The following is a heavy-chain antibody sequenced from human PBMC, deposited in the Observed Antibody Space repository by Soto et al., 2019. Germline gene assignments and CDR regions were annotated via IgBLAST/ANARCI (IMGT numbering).Heavy chain of an antibody. CDR1: RFSFTNAW. Sequence: EVQLVESGGGFVQPGGSLRLSCVASRFSFTNAWMSWVRQAPGKGPEWVGRIKSKTDGGTADYAAPVKGRFTISRDDSQITLYLHMDSLKTGDTALWHCSTGIGICGLDIWGQGTAVSVSS. J-gene: IGHJ6*02. CDR2: IKSKTDGGTA. CDR3: STGIGICGLDI. V-gene: IGHV3-15*01. D-gene: IGHD1-26*01.